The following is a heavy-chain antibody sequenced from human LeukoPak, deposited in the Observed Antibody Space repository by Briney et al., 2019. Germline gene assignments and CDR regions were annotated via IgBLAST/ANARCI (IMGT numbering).Heavy chain of an antibody. CDR3: ARDAVLRNIAAAGYFDY. J-gene: IGHJ4*02. D-gene: IGHD6-13*01. Sequence: KTGGSLRLSCAASGFTFDDYAMHWVRQAPGKGLEWVSGISWNSGSIGYADSVKGRFTISRDNAKNSLYLQMNSLRAEDTALYYCARDAVLRNIAAAGYFDYWGQGTLVTVSS. CDR1: GFTFDDYA. CDR2: ISWNSGSI. V-gene: IGHV3-9*01.